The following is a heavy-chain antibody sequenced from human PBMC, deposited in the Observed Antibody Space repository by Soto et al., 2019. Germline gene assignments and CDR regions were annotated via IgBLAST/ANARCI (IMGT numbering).Heavy chain of an antibody. D-gene: IGHD5-18*01. V-gene: IGHV3-30*18. Sequence: QVRLVESGGGVVQPGTSLRISCAASGFTFSSYAIHWVRQAPGKGLEWVAFMSSDGSNTFYADSVRGRFTVSRDNSKSTLYLQMNGLMPEDTAVYYCTKSQSTALVPYYFDYWGQGTLVAVSS. CDR1: GFTFSSYA. J-gene: IGHJ4*02. CDR2: MSSDGSNT. CDR3: TKSQSTALVPYYFDY.